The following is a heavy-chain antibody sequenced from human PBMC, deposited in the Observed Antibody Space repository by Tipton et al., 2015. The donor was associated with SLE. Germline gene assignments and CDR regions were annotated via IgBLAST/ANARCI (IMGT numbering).Heavy chain of an antibody. CDR2: INHSGST. D-gene: IGHD3-16*01. CDR3: ARGPGFGI. V-gene: IGHV4-34*01. Sequence: LRLSCTVSGGSISSYYWSWIRQPPGKGLEWIGEINHSGSTNYNPSLKSRVTISVDTSKNQFSLKLSSVTAADTAVYYCARGPGFGIWGQGTLVTVSS. J-gene: IGHJ1*01. CDR1: GGSISSYY.